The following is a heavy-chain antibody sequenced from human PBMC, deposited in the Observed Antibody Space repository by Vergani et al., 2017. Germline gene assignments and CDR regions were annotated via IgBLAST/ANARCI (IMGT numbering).Heavy chain of an antibody. D-gene: IGHD5-18*01. CDR1: GYTFTGYY. CDR2: INPNSGGT. V-gene: IGHV1-2*02. Sequence: QVQLVQSGAEVKKPGASVKVSCKASGYTFTGYYMHWVRQAPGQGLEWMGWINPNSGGTNYAQTFQGRVTMTRDTSISTAYMELSRLRSDDTAVYYCARGLPNWFDPWGQGTLVTVSS. CDR3: ARGLPNWFDP. J-gene: IGHJ5*02.